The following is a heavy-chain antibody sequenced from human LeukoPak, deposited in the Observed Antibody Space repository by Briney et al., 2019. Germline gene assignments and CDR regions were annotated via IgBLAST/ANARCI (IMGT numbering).Heavy chain of an antibody. D-gene: IGHD1-7*01. V-gene: IGHV3-33*03. CDR3: ASRNWNYGWY. CDR1: GFTFSSYG. CDR2: IWYDGSNK. Sequence: HPGRSLRLSCAASGFTFSSYGMHWVRQAPGKGLEWVAVIWYDGSNKYYIDSVKGRFTISRDNAKNTLYLQMNSLRAEDTAVYYCASRNWNYGWYWGQGTLVTVSS. J-gene: IGHJ4*02.